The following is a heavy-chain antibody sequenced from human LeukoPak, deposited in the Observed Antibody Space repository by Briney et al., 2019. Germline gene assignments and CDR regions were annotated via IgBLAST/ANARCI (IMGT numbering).Heavy chain of an antibody. CDR1: GFTFSSYA. D-gene: IGHD3-22*01. J-gene: IGHJ4*02. CDR3: ATGRSSGYYYVGPPY. CDR2: ISGSGGST. Sequence: GGSLRLSCAASGFTFSSYAMSWVRQAPGKGLEWVSAISGSGGSTYYADSVKGRYTISRDNSKNTLYLQMNSLRAEDTAVYYCATGRSSGYYYVGPPYWGQGTLVTVSS. V-gene: IGHV3-23*01.